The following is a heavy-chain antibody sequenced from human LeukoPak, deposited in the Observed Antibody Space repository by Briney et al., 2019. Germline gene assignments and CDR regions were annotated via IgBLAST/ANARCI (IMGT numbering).Heavy chain of an antibody. D-gene: IGHD5-18*01. CDR2: ISGGGGST. CDR1: GFTFSRYA. CDR3: AQTAMVKIFDY. V-gene: IGHV3-23*01. Sequence: GGSLRLSCAADGFTFSRYAMRWVRQAAGKGRGWVSAISGGGGSTYYVDSGKGRFTISRDNSKNTLYLQMTSLRAEDTAVYYCAQTAMVKIFDYWGQGTLVTVSS. J-gene: IGHJ4*02.